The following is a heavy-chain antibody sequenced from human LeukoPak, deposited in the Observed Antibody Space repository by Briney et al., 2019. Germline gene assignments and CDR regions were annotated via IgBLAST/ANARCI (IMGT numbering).Heavy chain of an antibody. CDR2: ISYDGSNK. D-gene: IGHD3-3*01. Sequence: PGKSLRLSCAASGFTFNNYGMHWVRQAPGKGPEWVAVISYDGSNKYYADSVKGRFTISRDNSKNTLYLQMNSLRAEDTAVYYCAREITIFGVVIFDYWGQGTLVTVSS. CDR3: AREITIFGVVIFDY. V-gene: IGHV3-30*03. J-gene: IGHJ4*02. CDR1: GFTFNNYG.